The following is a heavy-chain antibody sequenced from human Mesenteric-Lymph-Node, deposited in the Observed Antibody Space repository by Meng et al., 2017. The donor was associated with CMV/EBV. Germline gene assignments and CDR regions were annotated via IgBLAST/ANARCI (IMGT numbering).Heavy chain of an antibody. J-gene: IGHJ1*01. V-gene: IGHV3-21*01. CDR1: GFTFSSYS. D-gene: IGHD1-1*01. CDR3: VRDNRGGNWQ. CDR2: ISSSSSYI. Sequence: GGSLRLSCAASGFTFSSYSMNWVRQAPGKGLEWVSSISSSSSYIYYADSMRGRFTISRDNAKNSVYLQLNSLSVEDTAVFYCVRDNRGGNWQWGQGTLVTVSS.